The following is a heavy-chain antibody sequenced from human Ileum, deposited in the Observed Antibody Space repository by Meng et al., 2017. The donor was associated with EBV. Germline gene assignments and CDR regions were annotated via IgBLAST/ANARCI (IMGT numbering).Heavy chain of an antibody. CDR2: IHHTRGP. D-gene: IGHD2-8*01. J-gene: IGHJ4*02. CDR1: GDSISNEHW. V-gene: IGHV4-4*02. Sequence: QGQLKESGPGLVGPSGTLSLTCSVSGDSISNEHWWSWVRQSPGKGLEWIGEIHHTRGPNYNPSLKSRVIISVDKSNNHFSLRLSAVTAADTAVYYCASNGAFSLDHWGQGTLVTVSS. CDR3: ASNGAFSLDH.